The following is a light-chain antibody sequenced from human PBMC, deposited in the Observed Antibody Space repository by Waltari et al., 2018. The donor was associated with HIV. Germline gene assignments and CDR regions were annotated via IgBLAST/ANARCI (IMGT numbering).Light chain of an antibody. V-gene: IGKV1-5*03. CDR3: QQYNDYPPT. J-gene: IGKJ1*01. CDR1: QSISSW. CDR2: KAS. Sequence: DIQMTQSPSALSAFVGDRVTITSRASQSISSWLAWYQQKPGEAPKLLIYKASSLESGVPSGFSGSGSGTEFTLTISSLQPDDLATYYCQQYNDYPPTFGQGTKVEIK.